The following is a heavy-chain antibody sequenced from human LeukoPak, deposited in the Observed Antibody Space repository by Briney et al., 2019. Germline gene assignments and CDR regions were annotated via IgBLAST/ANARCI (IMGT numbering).Heavy chain of an antibody. CDR2: MESNPAGGRV. Sequence: GGSLRLSCAASGFTFVNAWMTWVRQAPGKGLEWVGRMESNPAGGRVDYAAPVKGRFTISRDDSRSTLYLQLNNLGAEDTAVYYCTTLAFDVHYWGRGALITVSS. V-gene: IGHV3-15*04. J-gene: IGHJ4*02. D-gene: IGHD2/OR15-2a*01. CDR3: TTLAFDVHY. CDR1: GFTFVNAW.